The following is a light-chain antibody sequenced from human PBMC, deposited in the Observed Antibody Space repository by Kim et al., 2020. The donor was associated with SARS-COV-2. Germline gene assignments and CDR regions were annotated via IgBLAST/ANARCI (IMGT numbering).Light chain of an antibody. CDR3: SSYAGSNNFV. J-gene: IGLJ1*01. V-gene: IGLV2-8*01. CDR1: SSDVGMYNY. Sequence: GQSVTISCPGTSSDVGMYNYVSGYQQPPGKAPKLMIYEVSQRPSGVPDRFSGSKSGTTASLTVSGLQADDEADYYCSSYAGSNNFVFGSGTKVTVL. CDR2: EVS.